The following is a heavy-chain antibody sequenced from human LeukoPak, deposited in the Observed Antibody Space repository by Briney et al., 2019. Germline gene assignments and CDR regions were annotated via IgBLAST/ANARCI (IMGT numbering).Heavy chain of an antibody. CDR3: ANHCGGDCFSVY. CDR1: GFTFSSYG. Sequence: GGSLRLSCAASGFTFSSYGMHWVRQAPGKGLEWVAVISYDGSNKYYADSVKGRFTISRDNSKNTLYLQMNSLRAEDTAVYYCANHCGGDCFSVYWGQGTLVTVSS. V-gene: IGHV3-30*18. CDR2: ISYDGSNK. D-gene: IGHD2-21*01. J-gene: IGHJ4*02.